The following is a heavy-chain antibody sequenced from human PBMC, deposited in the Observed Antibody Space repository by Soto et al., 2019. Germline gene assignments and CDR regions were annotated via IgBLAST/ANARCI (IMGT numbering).Heavy chain of an antibody. CDR3: ARARRTYYYDSSGSFPFDY. CDR1: GGSFSGYY. J-gene: IGHJ4*02. Sequence: PSETLSLTCAVYGGSFSGYYWSWIRQPPGKGLEWIGEINHSGSTNYNPSLKSRVTISVDTSKNQFSLKLSSVTAADTAVYYCARARRTYYYDSSGSFPFDYWGQGTLVTVSS. V-gene: IGHV4-34*01. CDR2: INHSGST. D-gene: IGHD3-22*01.